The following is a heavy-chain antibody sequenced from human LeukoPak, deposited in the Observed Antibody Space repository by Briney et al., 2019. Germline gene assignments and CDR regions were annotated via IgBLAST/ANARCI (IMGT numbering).Heavy chain of an antibody. Sequence: GGSLRLSCAASGFTVSSNYMSWVRQAPGKGLEWVSVIYSGGSTYYADSVKGRFTISRDNSKNTLYLQTNSLRAEDTAVYYCARDWYYYDSSGYYNGYFDYWGKGTLVTVSS. D-gene: IGHD3-22*01. CDR3: ARDWYYYDSSGYYNGYFDY. CDR2: IYSGGST. CDR1: GFTVSSNY. V-gene: IGHV3-66*01. J-gene: IGHJ4*02.